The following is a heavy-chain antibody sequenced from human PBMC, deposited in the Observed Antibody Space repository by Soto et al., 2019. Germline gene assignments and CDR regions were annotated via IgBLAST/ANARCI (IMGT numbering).Heavy chain of an antibody. Sequence: ASLKVSCKASGDTFGRFTINWVRQAPGQGLEWMGGIKPISDITNYAQRFQGRVTFTADASTSTVYLELSSLRSEDTAMYYCARDPSTINKLIGVWFDPWGQGXLVTVSS. CDR3: ARDPSTINKLIGVWFDP. V-gene: IGHV1-69*13. CDR2: IKPISDIT. J-gene: IGHJ5*02. D-gene: IGHD4-4*01. CDR1: GDTFGRFT.